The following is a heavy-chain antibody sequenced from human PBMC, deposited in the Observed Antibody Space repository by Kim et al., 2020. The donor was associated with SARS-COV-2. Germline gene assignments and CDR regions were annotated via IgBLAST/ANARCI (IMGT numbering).Heavy chain of an antibody. J-gene: IGHJ3*02. CDR1: GFTFSSYE. CDR2: ISSSGSTI. D-gene: IGHD2-21*02. V-gene: IGHV3-48*03. Sequence: GGSLRLSCAASGFTFSSYEMNWVRQAPGKGLEWVSYISSSGSTIYYADSVKGRFTISRDNAKNSLYLQMNSLRAEDTAVYYCARLSCGGDCYVRVEDAFDIWGQGTMVTVSS. CDR3: ARLSCGGDCYVRVEDAFDI.